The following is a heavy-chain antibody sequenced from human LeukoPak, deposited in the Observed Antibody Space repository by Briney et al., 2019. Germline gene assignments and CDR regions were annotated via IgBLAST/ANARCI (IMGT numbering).Heavy chain of an antibody. J-gene: IGHJ4*02. CDR1: GGSISSSSYY. D-gene: IGHD3-16*01. CDR2: IYYSGST. V-gene: IGHV4-39*07. Sequence: SETLSLTRTVSGGSISSSSYYWGWIRQPPGKGLEWIGSIYYSGSTYYNPSLKSRVTISVDTSKNQFSLKLSSVTAADTAVYYCARGSRGGSYYWGQGTLVTVSS. CDR3: ARGSRGGSYY.